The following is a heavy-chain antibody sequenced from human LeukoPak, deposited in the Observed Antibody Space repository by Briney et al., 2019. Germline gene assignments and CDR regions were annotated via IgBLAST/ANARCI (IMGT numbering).Heavy chain of an antibody. Sequence: VASVKVSCKTPGYTFSTYYMHWVRQAPGQGLEWLGIIHPTDGSTSYTQKIQGRVTMTRDTATGTVYLELSSLRSEDTAVYWCARANGGGLDYWGQGTLITVSS. D-gene: IGHD3-10*01. CDR1: GYTFSTYY. CDR3: ARANGGGLDY. CDR2: IHPTDGST. V-gene: IGHV1-46*01. J-gene: IGHJ4*02.